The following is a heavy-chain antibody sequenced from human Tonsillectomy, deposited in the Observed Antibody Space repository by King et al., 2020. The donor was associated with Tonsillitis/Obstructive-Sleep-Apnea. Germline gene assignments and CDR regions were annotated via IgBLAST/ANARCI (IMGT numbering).Heavy chain of an antibody. CDR1: GFTFSDFY. Sequence: VQLVESGGGLVEPGGSLRLSCAASGFTFSDFYMTWIRQAPGKGLEWVSYISSTSSHTNYADSVKGRFTISRDNAKTSLYLQMNSLRAEDTAVYYCARDLPNSYCSGTACCPNWYFDLWGRGTLVTVSS. V-gene: IGHV3-11*05. CDR3: ARDLPNSYCSGTACCPNWYFDL. J-gene: IGHJ2*01. CDR2: ISSTSSHT. D-gene: IGHD2-2*01.